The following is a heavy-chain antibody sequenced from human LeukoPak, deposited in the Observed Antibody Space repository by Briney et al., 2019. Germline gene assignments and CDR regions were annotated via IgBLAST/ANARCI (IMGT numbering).Heavy chain of an antibody. CDR2: ISSSSSYI. Sequence: GGSLRLSCAASGFTFSSYSMNWVRQAPGKGLEWVSSISSSSSYIYYADSVKGRFTISRDNAKNSLYLQMNSLRAEDTAVYYCARDLVAVAGLSFDYWGQRTLVTVSS. CDR3: ARDLVAVAGLSFDY. CDR1: GFTFSSYS. V-gene: IGHV3-21*01. J-gene: IGHJ4*02. D-gene: IGHD6-19*01.